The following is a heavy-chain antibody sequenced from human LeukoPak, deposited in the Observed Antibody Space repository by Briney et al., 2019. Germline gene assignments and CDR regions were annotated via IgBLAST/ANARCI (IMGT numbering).Heavy chain of an antibody. J-gene: IGHJ4*02. CDR1: GFTVSSNY. CDR2: IYSGGST. D-gene: IGHD3-22*01. Sequence: GSLRLSCAASGFTVSSNYMSWVRQAPGKGLEWVSVIYSGGSTYYADSVKGRFTISRDNSKNTLYLQMNSLRAEDTAVYYCAIPPDYYDSSGYWGPFDYWGQGTLVTVSS. V-gene: IGHV3-66*01. CDR3: AIPPDYYDSSGYWGPFDY.